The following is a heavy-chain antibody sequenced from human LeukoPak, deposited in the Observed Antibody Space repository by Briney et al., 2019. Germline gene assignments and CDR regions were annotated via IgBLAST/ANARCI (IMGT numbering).Heavy chain of an antibody. CDR3: ARVESSGWWYYFDY. CDR1: GYTFTSYD. D-gene: IGHD6-19*01. J-gene: IGHJ4*02. V-gene: IGHV1-8*02. Sequence: APVKVSCKASGYTFTSYDINWVRQATGQGLECMGWMNPNSGNTGYAQKFQGRVTMTRDMSTSTVYMELSSLRSEDTAVYYCARVESSGWWYYFDYWGQGTLVTVSS. CDR2: MNPNSGNT.